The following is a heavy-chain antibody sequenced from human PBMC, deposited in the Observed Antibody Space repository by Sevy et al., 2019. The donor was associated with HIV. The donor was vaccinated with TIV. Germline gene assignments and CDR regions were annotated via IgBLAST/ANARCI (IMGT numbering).Heavy chain of an antibody. J-gene: IGHJ4*02. CDR1: GFIFSSNA. CDR2: ISYDGSNK. V-gene: IGHV3-30*04. D-gene: IGHD6-13*01. Sequence: GGSLRLSCAASGFIFSSNAMHWVRQAPGKGLEWVSVISYDGSNKEYADSVKGRFTISRDNATNTLYLQMNSPRPEDPAVYYCARVPGAVIAAGPYHFDYWGQGTLVTVSS. CDR3: ARVPGAVIAAGPYHFDY.